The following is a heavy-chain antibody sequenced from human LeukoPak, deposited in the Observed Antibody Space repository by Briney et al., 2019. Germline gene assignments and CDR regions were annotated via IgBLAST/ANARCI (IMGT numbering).Heavy chain of an antibody. Sequence: GGSLRLSCAGAGLSNSDYGMSWVRQAPGKGLEWVAGIDWNGDASSYSDSVKGRFTISRDNAENSLYLEMNSLRDDDTALYFCARVPRRIDYHDSSSSLQPYFDYWGQGTLVTVSS. CDR1: GLSNSDYG. CDR2: IDWNGDAS. J-gene: IGHJ4*02. V-gene: IGHV3-20*04. CDR3: ARVPRRIDYHDSSSSLQPYFDY. D-gene: IGHD3-22*01.